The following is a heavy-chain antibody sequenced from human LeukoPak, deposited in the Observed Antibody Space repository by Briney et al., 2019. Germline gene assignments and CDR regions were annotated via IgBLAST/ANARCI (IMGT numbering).Heavy chain of an antibody. J-gene: IGHJ4*02. CDR1: GYTFTSYG. CDR3: ARVPPYYDFWSGYWFDY. V-gene: IGHV1-18*01. D-gene: IGHD3-3*01. Sequence: ASVKVSCKASGYTFTSYGISWVRQAPGQGLKWMGWISAYNGNTNYAQKLQGRVTMTTDTSTSTAYMELRSLRSDDTAVYYCARVPPYYDFWSGYWFDYWGQGTLVTVSS. CDR2: ISAYNGNT.